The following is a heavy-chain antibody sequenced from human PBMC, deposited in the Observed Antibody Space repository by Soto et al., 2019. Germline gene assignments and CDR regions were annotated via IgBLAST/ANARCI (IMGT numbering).Heavy chain of an antibody. D-gene: IGHD3-16*01. Sequence: EVQLVESGGGLVPPGGSLRLSCAASGFTFSDYSINWVRQAPGKWPEWIAYLARLSTNIHYADSVEGRFTISRDNDRNALYLQMNSLRAEDTAVYYCALNRFTYDYRSSFDRWGHGTQVTVSS. CDR3: ALNRFTYDYRSSFDR. V-gene: IGHV3-48*01. CDR1: GFTFSDYS. CDR2: LARLSTNI. J-gene: IGHJ4*03.